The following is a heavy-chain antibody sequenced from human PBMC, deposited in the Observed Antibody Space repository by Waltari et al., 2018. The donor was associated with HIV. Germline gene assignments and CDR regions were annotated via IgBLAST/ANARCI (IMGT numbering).Heavy chain of an antibody. J-gene: IGHJ4*02. CDR2: IYYSGST. V-gene: IGHV4-39*01. CDR3: ARHGKFYDSSGYLDY. D-gene: IGHD3-22*01. CDR1: GGSISSSSYY. Sequence: QLQLQESGPGLVKPSETLSLTCTVSGGSISSSSYYWGWIRQPPGKGLEWIGSIYYSGSTYYNPSLKSRVTISVDTSKNQFSLKLSSVTAADTAVYYCARHGKFYDSSGYLDYWGQGTLVTVSS.